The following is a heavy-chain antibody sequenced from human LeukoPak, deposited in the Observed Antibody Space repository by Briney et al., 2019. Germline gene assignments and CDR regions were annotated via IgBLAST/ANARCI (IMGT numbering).Heavy chain of an antibody. CDR1: GGSISSYY. J-gene: IGHJ6*02. V-gene: IGHV4-4*07. CDR2: IYTSGST. Sequence: PSETLSLTCTVSGGSISSYYWSWIRQPAGKGLEWIGRIYTSGSTNYNPSLKSRVTMSVDTSKNQFSLKLSSVTAADTAVYYCAREMVDQPAYSSSFHNTDYYYYGMDVWGQGTTVTVSS. D-gene: IGHD6-6*01. CDR3: AREMVDQPAYSSSFHNTDYYYYGMDV.